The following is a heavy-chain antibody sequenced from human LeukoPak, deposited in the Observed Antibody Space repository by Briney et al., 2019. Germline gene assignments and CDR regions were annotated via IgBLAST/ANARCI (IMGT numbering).Heavy chain of an antibody. CDR2: ISASGGST. CDR3: AKDLGYCSSTSCAWDY. V-gene: IGHV3-23*01. J-gene: IGHJ4*02. Sequence: GGCLSLSCAASGFTFSNYAMSWVRPAPGEGLGWVSAISASGGSTSYADSVKGRFTISRDNSKNTLYLQLNSLRAEDTAVYYCAKDLGYCSSTSCAWDYWGQGTLVTVSS. CDR1: GFTFSNYA. D-gene: IGHD2-2*01.